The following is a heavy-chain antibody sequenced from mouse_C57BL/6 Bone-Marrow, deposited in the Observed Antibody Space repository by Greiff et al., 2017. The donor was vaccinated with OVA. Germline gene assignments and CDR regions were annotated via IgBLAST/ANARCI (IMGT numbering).Heavy chain of an antibody. CDR2: LDPEDGET. CDR1: GFNIKDYY. J-gene: IGHJ1*03. V-gene: IGHV14-2*01. CDR3: AHYYGSSPRYFDV. Sequence: EVQLQQSGAELVKPGASVKLSCTASGFNIKDYYMHWVKQRTEQGLEWIGRLDPEDGETKYAPKFQGTATITADTYSNTAYLPLSSLTSEDTDVYYRAHYYGSSPRYFDVWGTGTTVTVSS. D-gene: IGHD1-1*01.